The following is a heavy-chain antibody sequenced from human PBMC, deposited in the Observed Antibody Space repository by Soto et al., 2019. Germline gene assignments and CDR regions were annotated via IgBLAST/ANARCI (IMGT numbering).Heavy chain of an antibody. CDR2: INPFFKGT. D-gene: IGHD3-9*01. J-gene: IGHJ6*02. CDR1: GGTFSDHA. Sequence: QVQLVQSGTEVKMPGSSVKVSCKAFGGTFSDHAVSWVRQAPGQGLEWMGVINPFFKGTKYAQKFQGRLTITADDSTSTAYMDLYSLISEDTAVYYCARDDQVNYFDNTYHYYAMDVWGQGTTVIVSS. CDR3: ARDDQVNYFDNTYHYYAMDV. V-gene: IGHV1-69*01.